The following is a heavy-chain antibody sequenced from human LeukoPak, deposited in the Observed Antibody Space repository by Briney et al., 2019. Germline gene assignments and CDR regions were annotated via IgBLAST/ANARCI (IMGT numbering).Heavy chain of an antibody. Sequence: SETLSLTCTVSGGSISTYYWSWIRQPPGKGLEWIGYIYYTGSTNYNPSLKSRVTISVDTSKSQFSLKLSSVTAADTAVYYCARSYYGSGSYYSFDYWGQGTLVTVSS. CDR3: ARSYYGSGSYYSFDY. J-gene: IGHJ4*02. CDR1: GGSISTYY. CDR2: IYYTGST. D-gene: IGHD3-10*01. V-gene: IGHV4-59*01.